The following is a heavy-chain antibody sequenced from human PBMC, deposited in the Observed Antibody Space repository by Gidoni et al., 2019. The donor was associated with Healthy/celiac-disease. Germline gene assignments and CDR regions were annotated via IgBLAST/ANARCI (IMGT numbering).Heavy chain of an antibody. CDR3: ARGSNTYYYDIPYDY. J-gene: IGHJ4*02. V-gene: IGHV4-31*03. CDR2: IYYSGST. Sequence: QVQLQASGPGLVKPSQTLSLTCPVSCGSIRSGGYYWSWIRQHPGKGLEWIGYIYYSGSTDYNPSLKSRVTISVDTSKNQFSLKLSSVTAADKAVYYCARGSNTYYYDIPYDYWGQGTLVTVSS. D-gene: IGHD3-22*01. CDR1: CGSIRSGGYY.